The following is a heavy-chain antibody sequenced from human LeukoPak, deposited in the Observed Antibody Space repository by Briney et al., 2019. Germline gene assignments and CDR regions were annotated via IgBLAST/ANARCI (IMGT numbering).Heavy chain of an antibody. CDR2: IYYSGST. CDR3: ARDRVAGNGLDY. D-gene: IGHD2-15*01. J-gene: IGHJ4*02. V-gene: IGHV4-59*01. Sequence: SETLSLTCTVSGGSISSYYWSWIRQPPGKGLEWIGYIYYSGSTNYNPSLKSRVTISVDTSKNQFSLKLSSVTAADTAVYYCARDRVAGNGLDYWGQGTLVTVSS. CDR1: GGSISSYY.